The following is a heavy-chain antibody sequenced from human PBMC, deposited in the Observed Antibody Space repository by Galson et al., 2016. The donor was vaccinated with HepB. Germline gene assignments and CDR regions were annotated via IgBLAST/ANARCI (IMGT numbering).Heavy chain of an antibody. CDR1: VGSFSEYY. V-gene: IGHV4-34*01. Sequence: LSLTCAAYVGSFSEYYWNWIRQSPGKGLEWIGGINHTGTTKYNPSLKSRVTISVDTSKKELSLKLPSVTAADTAVYYCAKFDFHGGVCLDYWGQGALVTVSA. CDR3: AKFDFHGGVCLDY. J-gene: IGHJ4*02. CDR2: INHTGTT. D-gene: IGHD2-8*02.